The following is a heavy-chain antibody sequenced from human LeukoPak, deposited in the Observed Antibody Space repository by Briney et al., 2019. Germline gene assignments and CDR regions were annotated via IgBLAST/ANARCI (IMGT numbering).Heavy chain of an antibody. V-gene: IGHV3-30*02. J-gene: IGHJ3*02. CDR2: IRYDGSNK. CDR1: GFTFSNYG. CDR3: AKDRPNSYGLFDI. D-gene: IGHD5-18*01. Sequence: GGSLRLSCAASGFTFSNYGMHWVRQAPGKGLEWVAFIRYDGSNKYYADSVKGRFTISRDNSKNTLYLQMNSLRAEDTAVYYCAKDRPNSYGLFDIWGQGTMVTVSS.